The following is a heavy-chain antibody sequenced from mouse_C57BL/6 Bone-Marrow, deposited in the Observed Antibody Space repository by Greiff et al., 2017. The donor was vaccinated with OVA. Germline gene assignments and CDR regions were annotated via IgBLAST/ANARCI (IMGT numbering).Heavy chain of an antibody. CDR1: GFSLSTSGMG. Sequence: QVTLKVSGPGILQSSQTLSLTCSFSGFSLSTSGMGVSWIRQPSGKGLEWLAHIYWAAYKRYNPSLKSRLTISKDTSRNQVCLKITSVDTADTATYYCARRQGYDGVGNAMDYWGQGTSVTVSS. V-gene: IGHV8-12*01. D-gene: IGHD2-2*01. CDR3: ARRQGYDGVGNAMDY. CDR2: IYWAAYK. J-gene: IGHJ4*01.